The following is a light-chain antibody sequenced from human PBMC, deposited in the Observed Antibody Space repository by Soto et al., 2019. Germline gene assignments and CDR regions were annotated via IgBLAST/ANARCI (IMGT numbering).Light chain of an antibody. V-gene: IGLV2-14*01. CDR3: SAYTTTSTLI. CDR1: SSDVGGYDY. CDR2: EVN. Sequence: QSALTQPASVSGSPGQSVTISCTGTSSDVGGYDYVSWYQQHPGTAPKLMLYEVNNRPSGVSNRFSGSKSGNTASLIISGLQTEDEADYYCSAYTTTSTLIVGTGTKVTVL. J-gene: IGLJ1*01.